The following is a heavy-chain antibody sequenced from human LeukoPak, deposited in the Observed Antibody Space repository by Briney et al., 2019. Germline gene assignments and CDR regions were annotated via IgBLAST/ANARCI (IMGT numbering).Heavy chain of an antibody. CDR1: GFTFDDYA. J-gene: IGHJ4*02. V-gene: IGHV3-9*01. D-gene: IGHD3-10*01. Sequence: GGSLRLSCAASGFTFDDYAMHWVRQAPGKGLEWVSGISWNSGSIGYADSVKGRFTISRDNAKNSLYLQMSSLRAEDTALYYCAKDRGFGEPEALFDYWGQGTLVTVSS. CDR2: ISWNSGSI. CDR3: AKDRGFGEPEALFDY.